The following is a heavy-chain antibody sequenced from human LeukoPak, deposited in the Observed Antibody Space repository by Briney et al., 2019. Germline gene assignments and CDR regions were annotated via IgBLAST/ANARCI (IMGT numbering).Heavy chain of an antibody. Sequence: GGSLRLSCAASGFTFSNYAMHWVRQAPGKGLEWVSLISSGGTYEYYADSVKGRFTISRDNSRNTLYLQMNSLRAEDTAVYYCARVSGEYDSSSFDYWGQGTLVTVSS. CDR2: ISSGGTYE. D-gene: IGHD3-22*01. J-gene: IGHJ4*02. V-gene: IGHV3-30*07. CDR1: GFTFSNYA. CDR3: ARVSGEYDSSSFDY.